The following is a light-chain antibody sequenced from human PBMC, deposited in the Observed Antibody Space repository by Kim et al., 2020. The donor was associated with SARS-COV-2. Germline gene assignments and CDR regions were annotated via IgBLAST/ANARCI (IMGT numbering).Light chain of an antibody. CDR2: AAS. Sequence: ITCRTTQSISSHLNWYQQKPGRAPKLLISAASTLQGGVPSRFSGSGSETDFTLTISSLQPEDFATYFCQQSYITPFTFGPGTKVDIK. V-gene: IGKV1-39*01. CDR1: QSISSH. CDR3: QQSYITPFT. J-gene: IGKJ3*01.